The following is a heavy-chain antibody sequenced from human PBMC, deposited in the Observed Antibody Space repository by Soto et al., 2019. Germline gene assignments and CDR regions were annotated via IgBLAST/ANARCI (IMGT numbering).Heavy chain of an antibody. J-gene: IGHJ4*02. Sequence: ASVKVSCKASGYPFTSSGISWVRQAPGQGLEWMGWISTKTGQTTIAQNLQGRLSLTTDSSTSTADMELRSLRFDDTAVYYCAKTSGWYYFDFWGQGTLVTVSS. D-gene: IGHD6-19*01. CDR2: ISTKTGQT. CDR3: AKTSGWYYFDF. V-gene: IGHV1-18*01. CDR1: GYPFTSSG.